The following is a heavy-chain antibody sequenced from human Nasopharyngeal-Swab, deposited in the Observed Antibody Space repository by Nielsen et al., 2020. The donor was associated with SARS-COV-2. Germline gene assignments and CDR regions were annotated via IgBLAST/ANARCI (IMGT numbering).Heavy chain of an antibody. J-gene: IGHJ4*02. V-gene: IGHV4-39*01. Sequence: WIRQPPGKGLEWIGSIYYSGSTYYNPSLKSRVTISVDTSKNQFSLKLNSVTAADTAVYYCARHALVTKDFDYWGQGTLVTVSS. CDR2: IYYSGST. CDR3: ARHALVTKDFDY. D-gene: IGHD4-17*01.